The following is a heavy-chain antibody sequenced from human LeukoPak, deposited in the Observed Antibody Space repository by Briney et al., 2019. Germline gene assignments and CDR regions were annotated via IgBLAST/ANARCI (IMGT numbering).Heavy chain of an antibody. CDR2: INSDGSST. V-gene: IGHV3-74*01. CDR3: ARDEGWIQLFF. Sequence: GGSLRLSCAASGFTFSSYWMHWVRQAPGKGLVWVSRINSDGSSTSYADSVKGRFTISRDNSENMVYLQMNSLRAEDTAMYYCARDEGWIQLFFRGQGTLVTVSS. J-gene: IGHJ4*02. D-gene: IGHD5-18*01. CDR1: GFTFSSYW.